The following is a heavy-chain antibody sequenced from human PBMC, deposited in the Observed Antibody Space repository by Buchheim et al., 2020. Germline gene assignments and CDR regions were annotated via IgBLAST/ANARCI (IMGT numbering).Heavy chain of an antibody. J-gene: IGHJ4*02. CDR3: ARTHALPTLPNTPGAIIDY. V-gene: IGHV4-31*03. D-gene: IGHD2-15*01. Sequence: QVQLQESGPGLVKPSQTLSLTCTVSGGSISSGGYYWSWIRQHPGKGLEWIGYIYYSGSTYYNPSLKSRVTISVNTSKNQFSLKLSSVTAADTAVYYCARTHALPTLPNTPGAIIDYWGQGTL. CDR1: GGSISSGGYY. CDR2: IYYSGST.